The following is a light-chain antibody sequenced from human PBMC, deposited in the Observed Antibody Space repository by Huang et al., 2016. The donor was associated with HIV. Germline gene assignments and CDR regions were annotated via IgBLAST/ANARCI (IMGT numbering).Light chain of an antibody. Sequence: EIVLTQSPATLSLSPGDRATLSCRASQSVSSYFAWYQHKPGQATRLLIYATSNRATGVPARFSGSGSGTDFTLTISSLEPEDFANYYCQQRISWPPSYTFGQGTKVEI. J-gene: IGKJ2*01. CDR1: QSVSSY. V-gene: IGKV3-11*01. CDR3: QQRISWPPSYT. CDR2: ATS.